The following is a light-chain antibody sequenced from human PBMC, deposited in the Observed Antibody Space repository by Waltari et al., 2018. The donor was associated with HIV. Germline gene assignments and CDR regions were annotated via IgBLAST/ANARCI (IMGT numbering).Light chain of an antibody. CDR1: HSNIAHNF. CDR3: ATWDNSLRAM. V-gene: IGLV1-51*01. J-gene: IGLJ3*02. CDR2: ENN. Sequence: QSVLTQPPSVSAAPGQKVTISCSGSHSNIAHNFLSWYQHLPGTAPKLLIYENNRRPSRIPDRFSASKTGTSATLGITGLQTGDEAIYYCATWDNSLRAMFGGGTKLTV.